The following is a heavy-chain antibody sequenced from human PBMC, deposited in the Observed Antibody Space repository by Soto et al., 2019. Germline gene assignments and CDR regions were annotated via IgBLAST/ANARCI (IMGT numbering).Heavy chain of an antibody. Sequence: PGESLKISCAASGFTFSNYAMSWVRQAPGKGLEWVSVISGSTGSTYYADSVKGRFTISRDNSKNTLYLQMNSLRAEDRAVYYCAKEKDSSGWYTDYWGQGTLVTV. CDR3: AKEKDSSGWYTDY. D-gene: IGHD6-19*01. V-gene: IGHV3-23*01. CDR2: ISGSTGST. J-gene: IGHJ4*02. CDR1: GFTFSNYA.